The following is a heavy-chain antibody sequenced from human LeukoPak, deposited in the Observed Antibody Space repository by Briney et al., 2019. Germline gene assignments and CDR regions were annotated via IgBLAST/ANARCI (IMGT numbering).Heavy chain of an antibody. CDR3: AKSRGVATPVDS. CDR1: GVYISSSSHY. J-gene: IGHJ4*02. V-gene: IGHV4-39*01. Sequence: PSETLSLTCSVSGVYISSSSHYWGWIRQPPGKGLEWIGSIYYSGSTYYNPSLKSRVTISVDTSKNQFSLKVSSVTAADTAVYYCAKSRGVATPVDSWGQGTLVTVSS. D-gene: IGHD5-12*01. CDR2: IYYSGST.